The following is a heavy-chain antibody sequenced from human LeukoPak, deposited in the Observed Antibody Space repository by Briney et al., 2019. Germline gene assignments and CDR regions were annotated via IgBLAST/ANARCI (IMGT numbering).Heavy chain of an antibody. V-gene: IGHV4-30-4*01. D-gene: IGHD5-18*01. Sequence: SETLSLTCTVSVGSTSSGVSYWSWTRHPPGNGLGWIGYIFYSGSTYYNPSLKSRVTISVDTSKNQFSLKLSSVTAADTAAYYCARGYSYGYSLTTYIAAAGYYFDYWGQGTLVTVSS. CDR3: ARGYSYGYSLTTYIAAAGYYFDY. CDR2: IFYSGST. J-gene: IGHJ4*02. CDR1: VGSTSSGVSY.